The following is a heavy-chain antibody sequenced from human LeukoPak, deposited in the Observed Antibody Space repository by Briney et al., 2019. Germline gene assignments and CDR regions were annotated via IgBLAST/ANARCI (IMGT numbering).Heavy chain of an antibody. D-gene: IGHD3-10*01. CDR2: IIPIFGTA. J-gene: IGHJ4*02. V-gene: IGHV1-69*13. CDR3: AREKGPYYYGSGSYWEPDY. CDR1: GGTFSSYA. Sequence: SVKVSCKASGGTFSSYAISWVRQAPGQGLEWMGGIIPIFGTANYAQKFQGRVTITADESTSTAYMELSSLRSEDTAVYYCAREKGPYYYGSGSYWEPDYWGQGTLVTVSS.